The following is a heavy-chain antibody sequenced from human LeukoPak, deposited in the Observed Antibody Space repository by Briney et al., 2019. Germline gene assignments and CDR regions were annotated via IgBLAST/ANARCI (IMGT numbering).Heavy chain of an antibody. CDR2: ISYDGRNE. D-gene: IGHD6-19*01. CDR1: GFTFSSSG. Sequence: GGSLRLSCAASGFTFSSSGMHWVRQAPGKGLERVSVISYDGRNEYYVDSVKGRFTISRDNSKNTLYLQMNSLRAEDTAVYYCAKMLSSGWYLDYWGQGTLVTVSS. J-gene: IGHJ4*02. CDR3: AKMLSSGWYLDY. V-gene: IGHV3-30*18.